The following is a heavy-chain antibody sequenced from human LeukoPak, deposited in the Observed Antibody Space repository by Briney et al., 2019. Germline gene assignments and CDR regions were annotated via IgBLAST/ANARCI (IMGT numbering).Heavy chain of an antibody. CDR2: IYYSGST. CDR1: GGSISSSSYY. J-gene: IGHJ4*02. CDR3: ARQIPGGGYYHEHNFDY. D-gene: IGHD3-3*01. Sequence: KPSETLSLTCTVSGGSISSSSYYWGLIRQPPGKRLEWIGSIYYSGSTYYNPSLESRVTMSVDTSKNQFSLKLSSVTAADTAVYYCARQIPGGGYYHEHNFDYWGQGTLVTVSS. V-gene: IGHV4-39*01.